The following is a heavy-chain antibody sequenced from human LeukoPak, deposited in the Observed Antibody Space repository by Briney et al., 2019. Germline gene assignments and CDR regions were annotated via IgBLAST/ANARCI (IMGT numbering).Heavy chain of an antibody. CDR3: ARSSGIWGEFDY. V-gene: IGHV1-24*01. J-gene: IGHJ4*02. CDR2: FDPEDGET. CDR1: GYTLTELS. D-gene: IGHD3-22*01. Sequence: ASVKVSCKVSGYTLTELSMHWVRQAPGKGLEWMGGFDPEDGETIYAQKFQGRVTMTEDTSTDTAYMELCSLRSEDTAVYYCARSSGIWGEFDYWGQGTLVTVSS.